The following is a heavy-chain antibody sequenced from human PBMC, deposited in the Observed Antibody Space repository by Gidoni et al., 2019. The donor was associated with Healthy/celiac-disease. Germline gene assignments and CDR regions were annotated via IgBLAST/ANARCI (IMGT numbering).Heavy chain of an antibody. CDR1: GFTFSTYA. D-gene: IGHD3-22*01. J-gene: IGHJ4*02. CDR3: ARDPRVDYYDSSGQNPN. CDR2: ISYDGSNK. V-gene: IGHV3-30-3*01. Sequence: QVQLVESGGGVVQPGRSLSLSCAASGFTFSTYAMHWVRQAPGQGLEWVAVISYDGSNKYYADSVKGRFTISRDNSKNTLYLQMNSLRAEDTAVYYCARDPRVDYYDSSGQNPNWGQGTLVTVSS.